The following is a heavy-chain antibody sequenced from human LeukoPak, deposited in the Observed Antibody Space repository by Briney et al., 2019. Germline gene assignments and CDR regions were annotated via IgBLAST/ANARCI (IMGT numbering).Heavy chain of an antibody. D-gene: IGHD6-19*01. Sequence: PGGSLRLSCAASGFTFSSYAMSWVRQAPGKGLEWVSAISGSGGSTYYADSVKGRFTISRDNSRNTLYLQVNSLRAEDTALYYCVRDHREGYSSGWSRDFDYWGQGTLVTVSS. CDR2: ISGSGGST. CDR1: GFTFSSYA. CDR3: VRDHREGYSSGWSRDFDY. V-gene: IGHV3-23*01. J-gene: IGHJ4*02.